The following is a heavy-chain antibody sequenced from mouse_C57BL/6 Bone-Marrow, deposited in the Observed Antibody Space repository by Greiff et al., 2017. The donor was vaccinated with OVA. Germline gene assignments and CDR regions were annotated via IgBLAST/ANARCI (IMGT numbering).Heavy chain of an antibody. J-gene: IGHJ2*01. D-gene: IGHD2-1*01. CDR3: ARQAIYYGLDY. CDR1: GFTFSDYY. V-gene: IGHV5-12*01. Sequence: EVNVVESGGGLVQPGGSLKLSCAASGFTFSDYYMYWVRQTPEKRLEWVAYISNGGGSTYYPDTVKGRFTISRDNAKNTLYLQMSRLKSEDTAMYYCARQAIYYGLDYWGQGTTLTVSS. CDR2: ISNGGGST.